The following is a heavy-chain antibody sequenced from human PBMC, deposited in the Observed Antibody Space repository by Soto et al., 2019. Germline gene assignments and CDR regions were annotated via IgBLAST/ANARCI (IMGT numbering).Heavy chain of an antibody. D-gene: IGHD6-19*01. J-gene: IGHJ4*02. Sequence: QLQLQESGSGLVKPSQTLSLTCAVSGGSISSGGYSWSWIRQPPRKGLECIGYIYHSGSTYYNPSLKSRVTISVDRSKNQFSLKLSSVSAADTAVYYCARAGGLGAVAADYWGQGTLVTVSS. CDR3: ARAGGLGAVAADY. V-gene: IGHV4-30-2*01. CDR1: GGSISSGGYS. CDR2: IYHSGST.